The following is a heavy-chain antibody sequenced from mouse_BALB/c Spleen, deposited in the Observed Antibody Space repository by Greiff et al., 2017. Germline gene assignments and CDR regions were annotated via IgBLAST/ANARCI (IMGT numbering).Heavy chain of an antibody. Sequence: QVQLKESGAELVRPGTSVKVSCKASGYAFTNYLIEWVKQRPGQGLEWIGVINPGSGGTNYNEKFKGKATLTADKSSSTAYMQLSSLTSDDSAVYFCARTGGWLLLYFDYWGQGTTLTVSS. CDR1: GYAFTNYL. V-gene: IGHV1-54*01. J-gene: IGHJ2*01. CDR3: ARTGGWLLLYFDY. D-gene: IGHD2-3*01. CDR2: INPGSGGT.